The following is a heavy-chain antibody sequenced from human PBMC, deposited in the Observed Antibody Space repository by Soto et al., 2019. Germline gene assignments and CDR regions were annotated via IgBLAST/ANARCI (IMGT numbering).Heavy chain of an antibody. CDR3: ARDDDTSGHSSHYGY. CDR2: IQSDGSRK. CDR1: GFTFTFYG. D-gene: IGHD3-22*01. J-gene: IGHJ4*02. V-gene: IGHV3-33*05. Sequence: QVQLVESGGGVVQPGKSLRLSCVASGFTFTFYGMHWVRQAPGEGLEWVAAIQSDGSRKYYADFVKGRFTISRYDSKDTLYLQCDSLRVDHAGVYYCARDDDTSGHSSHYGYWGQGALFTV.